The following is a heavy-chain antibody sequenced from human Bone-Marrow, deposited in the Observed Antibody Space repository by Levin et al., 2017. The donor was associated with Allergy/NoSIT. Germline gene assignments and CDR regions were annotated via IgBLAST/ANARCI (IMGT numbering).Heavy chain of an antibody. Sequence: QAGGSLRLSCAASGFTVSSNYMSWVRQAPGKGLEWVSVIYSCGSTYYADSVKGRFTISRDNSKNTLYLQMNSLRAEDTAVYYCARDREKMTTVSCPGYFDLWGRGTLVTVSS. CDR1: GFTVSSNY. CDR3: ARDREKMTTVSCPGYFDL. V-gene: IGHV3-66*03. CDR2: IYSCGST. D-gene: IGHD4-17*01. J-gene: IGHJ2*01.